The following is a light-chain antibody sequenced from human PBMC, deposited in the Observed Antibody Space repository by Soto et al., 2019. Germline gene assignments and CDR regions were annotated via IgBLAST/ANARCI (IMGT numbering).Light chain of an antibody. Sequence: DIQLTQSPSSLPASIGDGVTSTCRSGQSVRTNLNWYQHKPGEAPKLLIYAASTLHSGVPPRFSANGSGTDFTLTISSLQPEDFATYFCQQNYTSLFLTFGEGTKVDIK. V-gene: IGKV1-39*01. CDR1: QSVRTN. CDR3: QQNYTSLFLT. CDR2: AAS. J-gene: IGKJ4*01.